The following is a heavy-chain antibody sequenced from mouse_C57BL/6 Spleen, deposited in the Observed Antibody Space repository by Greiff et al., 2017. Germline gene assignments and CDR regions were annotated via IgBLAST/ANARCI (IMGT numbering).Heavy chain of an antibody. J-gene: IGHJ2*01. CDR3: ARYGGSNCPHFDY. Sequence: VQLKESGPGLAKPSQPLSFPCSVTGYFITSDYWNWIRKFPGNKLEYMGNISYSGSTNYIPTIKSRISITRDTTQNQYYLQLNSVTTEDTATYYCARYGGSNCPHFDYWGQGTTLTVSS. D-gene: IGHD1-1*01. CDR2: ISYSGST. V-gene: IGHV3-8*01. CDR1: GYFITSDY.